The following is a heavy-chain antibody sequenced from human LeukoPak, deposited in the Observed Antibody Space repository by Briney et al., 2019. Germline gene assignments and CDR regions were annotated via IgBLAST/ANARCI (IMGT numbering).Heavy chain of an antibody. V-gene: IGHV3-7*01. CDR1: GFTFSSYW. J-gene: IGHJ4*02. CDR2: IKHDGSEE. CDR3: AREKFDY. Sequence: GGSLRLSCAASGFTFSSYWMSWVRQAPGRGLEWVAHIKHDGSEEYYVDSMKGRFPVSRDNAKNSLYLQMTSLRAEDTAVHYCAREKFDYWGQGTLVTVSS.